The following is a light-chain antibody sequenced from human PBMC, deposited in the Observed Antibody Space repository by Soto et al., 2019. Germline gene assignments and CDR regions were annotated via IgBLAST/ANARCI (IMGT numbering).Light chain of an antibody. CDR1: QSIRYY. V-gene: IGKV1-5*01. CDR3: QHHNSYSQT. CDR2: GAS. J-gene: IGKJ1*01. Sequence: DIELTQSPPTLSASVGDRVTITCRASQSIRYYLAWYQQMPGKAPKLLIYGASSLQSGVPSRFSGSGSGTELTLTISGLQPDDFATYFCQHHNSYSQTFGQGTKVDIK.